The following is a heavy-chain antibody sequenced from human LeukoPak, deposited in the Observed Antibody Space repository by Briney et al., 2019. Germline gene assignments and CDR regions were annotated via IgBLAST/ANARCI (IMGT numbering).Heavy chain of an antibody. V-gene: IGHV3-30-3*01. CDR2: ISDDGNNE. Sequence: GRSLRLSCAASGFTFSRSAMHWVRQAPGKGLEWVAIISDDGNNEYYADSVKGRFTISRDNSRNTLYLQVNNLRAEDTAIYYCARDKENWAAGDAFDIWGQGTMVTVSS. CDR1: GFTFSRSA. CDR3: ARDKENWAAGDAFDI. J-gene: IGHJ3*02. D-gene: IGHD7-27*01.